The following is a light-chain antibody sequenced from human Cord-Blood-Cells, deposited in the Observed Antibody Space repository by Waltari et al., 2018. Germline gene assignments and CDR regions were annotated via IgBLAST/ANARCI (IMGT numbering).Light chain of an antibody. J-gene: IGLJ2*01. CDR1: QLGEKS. V-gene: IGLV3-1*01. CDR3: QAWDSSTVV. Sequence: SYELTQPPSVSVSPGQTASITCSGDQLGEKSLCWYQQQPGQSPVLVIYQDSKRPSGIPERFSGSNSGNTATLTISGTQAMDEADYYCQAWDSSTVVFGGGTKLTVL. CDR2: QDS.